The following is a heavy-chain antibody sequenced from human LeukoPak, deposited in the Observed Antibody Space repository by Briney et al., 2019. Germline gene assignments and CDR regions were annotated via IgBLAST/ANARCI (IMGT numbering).Heavy chain of an antibody. Sequence: GGSLSLSCAASGFTFTTYWMSWVRQAPGKGLEWVANIKQDGSEKYYVDSVKGQFAISRDNAKNSLFLQMNALSVEDTAVYYCAKDSLLTVVSPVAASWGQGIQVTVSS. V-gene: IGHV3-7*01. CDR3: AKDSLLTVVSPVAAS. CDR2: IKQDGSEK. D-gene: IGHD4-23*01. J-gene: IGHJ5*02. CDR1: GFTFTTYW.